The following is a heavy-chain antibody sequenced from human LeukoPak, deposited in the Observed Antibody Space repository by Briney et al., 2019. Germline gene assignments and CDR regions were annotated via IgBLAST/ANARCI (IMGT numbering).Heavy chain of an antibody. Sequence: SETLSLTCTVSGGSISNYYWTWIRQPPGKGLEWIGYIYYSGSTNYNPSLESRVTISVDTSKNQFSLNLRSVTAADTAVYYCARAANYDIFYDWGQGTLVTVSS. D-gene: IGHD3-9*01. CDR3: ARAANYDIFYD. J-gene: IGHJ4*02. CDR1: GGSISNYY. V-gene: IGHV4-59*01. CDR2: IYYSGST.